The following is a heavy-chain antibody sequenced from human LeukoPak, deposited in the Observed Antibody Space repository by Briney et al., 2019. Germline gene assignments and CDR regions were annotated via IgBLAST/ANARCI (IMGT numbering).Heavy chain of an antibody. Sequence: GRSLRLSCAASGFIFSTYGMHWVRQAPGKGLEWVSVISYDGSDEYYADSVKGRFTISRDNSKNTLYLQMNSLRAEDTAVYYCAKGAAGLDYWGQGTLVTVSS. D-gene: IGHD6-13*01. V-gene: IGHV3-30*18. CDR1: GFIFSTYG. J-gene: IGHJ4*02. CDR3: AKGAAGLDY. CDR2: ISYDGSDE.